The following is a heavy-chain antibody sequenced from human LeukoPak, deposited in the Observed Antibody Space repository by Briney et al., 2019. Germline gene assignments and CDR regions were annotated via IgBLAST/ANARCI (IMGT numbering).Heavy chain of an antibody. Sequence: PGGSLRLSCAASGLTFSSYWMNWVRQAPGKGLEWVTIIKKDGSEEHYVDSVKGRFTISRDNAKNSVYLQMNSLRAEDTAMYYCAGGAGWLIDSWGQGVLVTASS. CDR3: AGGAGWLIDS. V-gene: IGHV3-7*03. J-gene: IGHJ4*02. D-gene: IGHD6-19*01. CDR2: IKKDGSEE. CDR1: GLTFSSYW.